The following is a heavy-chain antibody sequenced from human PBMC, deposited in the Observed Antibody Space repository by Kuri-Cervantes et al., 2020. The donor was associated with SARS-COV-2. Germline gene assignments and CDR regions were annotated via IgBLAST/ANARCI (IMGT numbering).Heavy chain of an antibody. CDR2: INSDGSRT. CDR3: VRDGDHWNFAY. V-gene: IGHV3-74*01. Sequence: GESLMFSSAASGFTFSSYWMQWVHQAAGRGQVWVSRINSDGSRTSYADSVKGRFTLSRDNAKNMLLLQMNSLRAEDTALYYCVRDGDHWNFAYWGQGTLVTVSS. D-gene: IGHD1-1*01. CDR1: GFTFSSYW. J-gene: IGHJ4*02.